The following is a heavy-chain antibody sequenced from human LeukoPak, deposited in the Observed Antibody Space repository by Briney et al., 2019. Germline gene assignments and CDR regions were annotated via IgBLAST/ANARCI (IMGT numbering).Heavy chain of an antibody. CDR3: ARSYEILTGYYGPDYYGMDV. J-gene: IGHJ6*02. Sequence: SETLSLTCTVSGGSISSYYWSWIRQPPGKGLEWIGYIYYSGSTNYNPSLKSRVTISVDTSKNQFSLKLSSVTAADTAVYYCARSYEILTGYYGPDYYGMDVWGQGTTVTVSS. V-gene: IGHV4-59*08. CDR2: IYYSGST. CDR1: GGSISSYY. D-gene: IGHD3-9*01.